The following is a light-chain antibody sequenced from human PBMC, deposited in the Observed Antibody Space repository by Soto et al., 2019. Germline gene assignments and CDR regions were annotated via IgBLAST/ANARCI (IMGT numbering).Light chain of an antibody. CDR2: GAS. J-gene: IGKJ1*01. Sequence: EIVMTQSPAMLSVSPGERTTHSCRASQGVNTNLAWYQQKPGQAPQLLIYGASTRATGVPARFNGSGSGTEFTLTITSLQSEDFATYSRQQYNSWPRTFGHGTKV. CDR3: QQYNSWPRT. CDR1: QGVNTN. V-gene: IGKV3-15*01.